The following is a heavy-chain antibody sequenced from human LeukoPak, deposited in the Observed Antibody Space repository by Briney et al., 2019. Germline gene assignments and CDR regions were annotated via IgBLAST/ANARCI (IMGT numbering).Heavy chain of an antibody. V-gene: IGHV3-30*03. D-gene: IGHD1-1*01. J-gene: IGHJ4*02. CDR2: VSYDGSYK. CDR3: ARAPGYGAAYYFDY. CDR1: GFTFSNYW. Sequence: GGSLRLSCAASGFTFSNYWMSWVRQAPGKGLEWVAVVSYDGSYKYYADSVKGRFTISRDNSKNTLYLQMNSLRAEDTAVYYCARAPGYGAAYYFDYWGQGTLVTVSS.